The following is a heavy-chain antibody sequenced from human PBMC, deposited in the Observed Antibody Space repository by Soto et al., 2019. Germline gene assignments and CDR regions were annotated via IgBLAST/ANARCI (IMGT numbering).Heavy chain of an antibody. CDR1: GFSLSTSGVG. J-gene: IGHJ4*02. D-gene: IGHD7-27*01. CDR3: AHRPPYNWGSAYPTFDY. CDR2: IYWDDDK. Sequence: QITLKESGPTLVKPTQTLTLTCTFSGFSLSTSGVGVGWIRQPPGKALEWLALIYWDDDKRYSPSLKSRLTITKDPSKNQVVLTMTNMDPVDTATYYCAHRPPYNWGSAYPTFDYWGQGTLVTVSS. V-gene: IGHV2-5*02.